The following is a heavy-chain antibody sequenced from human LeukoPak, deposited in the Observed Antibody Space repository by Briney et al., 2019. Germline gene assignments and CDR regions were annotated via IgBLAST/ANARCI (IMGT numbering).Heavy chain of an antibody. V-gene: IGHV1-69*13. J-gene: IGHJ6*03. D-gene: IGHD6-19*01. CDR3: VRGSGWPYYYYMDV. CDR2: IIPIFGTA. CDR1: GGTFSSYT. Sequence: ASVKVSCKASGGTFSSYTISWVRQAPGQRLEWIRGIIPIFGTANYAQKFQGRVTITADESTSTAYMELSSLRSEDTAVYYCVRGSGWPYYYYMDVWGKGTTVTVSS.